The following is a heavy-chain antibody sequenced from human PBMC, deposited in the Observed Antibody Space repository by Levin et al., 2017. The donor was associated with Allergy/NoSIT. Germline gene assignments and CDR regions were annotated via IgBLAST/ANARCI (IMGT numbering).Heavy chain of an antibody. Sequence: SETLSLTCTVSGGSISSSSDYWGWIRQPPGKGLEWIGSIYYSGHTYYNPPLKSRLTISVDTSKNQFSLKLISVTAAATAVYYCARLLGYYDSSGYYLDYWGQGTLVTVSS. CDR2: IYYSGHT. CDR1: GGSISSSSDY. D-gene: IGHD3-22*01. J-gene: IGHJ4*02. V-gene: IGHV4-39*01. CDR3: ARLLGYYDSSGYYLDY.